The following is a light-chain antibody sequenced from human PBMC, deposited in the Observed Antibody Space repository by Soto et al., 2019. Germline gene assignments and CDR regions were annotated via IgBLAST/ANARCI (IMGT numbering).Light chain of an antibody. V-gene: IGKV1-39*01. J-gene: IGKJ1*01. CDR1: QSISSY. Sequence: DIQMTQSPSSLSASVGDRVTITCRASQSISSYLNWYQQKPGKAPKLLIYAASSLQSGVPSRFSGSGSGTDFTLTISSLQPEDFATYYCQQSYNLTFGQGTKVEIK. CDR2: AAS. CDR3: QQSYNLT.